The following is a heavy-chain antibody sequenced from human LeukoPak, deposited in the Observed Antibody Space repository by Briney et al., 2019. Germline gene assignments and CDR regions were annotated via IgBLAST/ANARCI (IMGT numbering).Heavy chain of an antibody. V-gene: IGHV4-39*07. CDR1: GGSISSSSYY. J-gene: IGHJ4*02. CDR3: AARTTTVTTFDY. Sequence: PSETLSLTCTVSGGSISSSSYYWGWIRQPPGKGLEWIGSIYYSGSTYYNPSLKSRVTISVDTSKNQFSLKLSSVTAADTAVYYCAARTTTVTTFDYWGQGTLVTVSS. CDR2: IYYSGST. D-gene: IGHD4-17*01.